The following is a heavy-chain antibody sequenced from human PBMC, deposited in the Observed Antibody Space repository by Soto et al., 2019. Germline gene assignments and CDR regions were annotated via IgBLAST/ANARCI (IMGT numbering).Heavy chain of an antibody. CDR1: GYTFTGHY. CDR2: INPDNGGT. Sequence: QVQLVQSGAEVKKPGASVKVSCKASGYTFTGHYMYWVRQAFGQGLEWMGWINPDNGGTSYAQKFQGRVTMTTDTSISTAYMELSRLTSDDTAVYYCARDGGGGRYCSSTSCSDAFDIWGQGTMVTVSS. J-gene: IGHJ3*02. V-gene: IGHV1-2*02. D-gene: IGHD2-2*01. CDR3: ARDGGGGRYCSSTSCSDAFDI.